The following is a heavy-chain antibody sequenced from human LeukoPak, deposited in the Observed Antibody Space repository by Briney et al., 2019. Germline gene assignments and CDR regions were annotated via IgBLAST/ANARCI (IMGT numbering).Heavy chain of an antibody. CDR2: ISAYNGNT. D-gene: IGHD3-10*01. CDR3: ARDAFSQMVRGVRPDAFDI. V-gene: IGHV1-18*01. Sequence: ASVKVSCNASGYTFTSYGISWVRQAPGQGLEWMGWISAYNGNTNYAQKLQGRVTMTTDTSTSTAYMELRSLRSDDTAVYYCARDAFSQMVRGVRPDAFDIWGQGTMVTVSS. J-gene: IGHJ3*02. CDR1: GYTFTSYG.